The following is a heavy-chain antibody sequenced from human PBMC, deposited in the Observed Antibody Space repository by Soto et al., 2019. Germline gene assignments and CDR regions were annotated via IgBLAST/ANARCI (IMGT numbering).Heavy chain of an antibody. CDR3: AKGSHSSGSNYYYYGMDV. V-gene: IGHV3-43*01. CDR1: GFTFDDYT. CDR2: ISWDGGST. J-gene: IGHJ6*02. Sequence: GGSLRLSCAASGFTFDDYTMHWVRQTPGKGLECVSLISWDGGSTYYADSVKGRFTISRDNSKNSLYLQMNSLRTEDTALYYCAKGSHSSGSNYYYYGMDVWGQGTTVTVS. D-gene: IGHD6-19*01.